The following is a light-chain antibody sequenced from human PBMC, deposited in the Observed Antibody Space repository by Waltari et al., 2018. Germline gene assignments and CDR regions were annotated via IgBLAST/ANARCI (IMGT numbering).Light chain of an antibody. CDR1: QSVSTF. Sequence: EVVLTQSPATLSLSPGERATLSCRASQSVSTFLAWYQQKPGQAPRLLIYPASTRAPGIPARFSGSGSGTDFTLTISTVEPEDFAVYYCQQRANWPPLTFGGGTKVEIK. V-gene: IGKV3-11*01. J-gene: IGKJ4*01. CDR3: QQRANWPPLT. CDR2: PAS.